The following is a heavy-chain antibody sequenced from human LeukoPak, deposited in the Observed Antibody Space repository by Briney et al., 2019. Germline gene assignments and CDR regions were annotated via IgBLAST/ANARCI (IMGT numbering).Heavy chain of an antibody. CDR1: GYTFTGYY. V-gene: IGHV1-2*04. CDR2: INPNSGGT. J-gene: IGHJ4*02. Sequence: ASVKVSCKASGYTFTGYYMHWVRQATGQGLEWMGWINPNSGGTNYAQKFQGWVTMTRDTSISTAYMELSRLRSDDTAVYYCARGAQWLPHFDYWGQGTLVTVSS. CDR3: ARGAQWLPHFDY. D-gene: IGHD6-19*01.